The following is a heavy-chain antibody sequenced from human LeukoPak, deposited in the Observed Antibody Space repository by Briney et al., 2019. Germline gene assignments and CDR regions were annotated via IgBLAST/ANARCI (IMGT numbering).Heavy chain of an antibody. CDR1: GFTFSSYS. J-gene: IGHJ4*02. CDR2: ISSSSSYI. D-gene: IGHD6-13*01. Sequence: GGSLRLSCAASGFTFSSYSMNWVRQAPGKGLEWVSSISSSSSYIYYAGSVKGRFTISRDNAKNSLYLQMNSLRAEDTAVYYCARDPGSWYSSSWYTGDYWGQGTLVTVSS. CDR3: ARDPGSWYSSSWYTGDY. V-gene: IGHV3-21*01.